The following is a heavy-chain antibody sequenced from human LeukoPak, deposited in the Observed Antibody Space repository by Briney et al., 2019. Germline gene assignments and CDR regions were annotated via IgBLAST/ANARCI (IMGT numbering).Heavy chain of an antibody. J-gene: IGHJ4*02. V-gene: IGHV3-23*01. CDR3: ARDTRTDYFDY. Sequence: GGSLRLSCAASGFSFSSYAMSWVRQAPGKGLEWVSVISGSGGSTYYADSVRGRFTISRDNSKNTLYLQMNSLRAEDTAVYYCARDTRTDYFDYWGQGTLVTVSS. D-gene: IGHD1-1*01. CDR1: GFSFSSYA. CDR2: ISGSGGST.